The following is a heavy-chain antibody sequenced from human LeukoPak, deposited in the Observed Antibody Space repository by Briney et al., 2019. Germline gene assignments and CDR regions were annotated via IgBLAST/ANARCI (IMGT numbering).Heavy chain of an antibody. J-gene: IGHJ3*02. CDR1: GFTFTDYH. Sequence: GGSLRLSCAASGFTFTDYHMTWIRQAPGKGLEWVSSISSSSSYIYYADSVKGRFTISRDNAKNSLYLQMNSLRAEDTAVYYCARDLPEVYSSGLPDAFDIWGQGTMVTVSS. CDR3: ARDLPEVYSSGLPDAFDI. V-gene: IGHV3-21*01. CDR2: ISSSSSYI. D-gene: IGHD6-19*01.